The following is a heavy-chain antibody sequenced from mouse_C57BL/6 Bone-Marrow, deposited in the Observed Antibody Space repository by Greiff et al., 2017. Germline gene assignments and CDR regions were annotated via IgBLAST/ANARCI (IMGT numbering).Heavy chain of an antibody. CDR1: GFTFSSYA. Sequence: EVKLEESGGGLVKPGGSLKLSCAASGFTFSSYAMSWVRQTPEKRLEWVATISDGGSYTYYPDKVKGRFTISRDNAKNNLYLQMSHLKSEDTAMYYCARGGIRAWFAYWGQGTLVTVSA. CDR3: ARGGIRAWFAY. D-gene: IGHD2-4*01. V-gene: IGHV5-4*03. J-gene: IGHJ3*01. CDR2: ISDGGSYT.